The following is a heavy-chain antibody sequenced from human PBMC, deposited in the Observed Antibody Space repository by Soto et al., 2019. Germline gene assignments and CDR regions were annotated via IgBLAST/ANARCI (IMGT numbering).Heavy chain of an antibody. CDR1: GGSFSGYY. V-gene: IGHV4-34*01. J-gene: IGHJ4*02. Sequence: SETLSLTCAVYGGSFSGYYWSWIRQPPGKGLEWIGEINHKGRTNQNPSLNSRVTISVDTSKNQFSLKAKAVTAADTAVYYCARGISMAAALQGDAPDNYYFDSWAQGTLVTVSS. CDR2: INHKGRT. CDR3: ARGISMAAALQGDAPDNYYFDS. D-gene: IGHD6-13*01.